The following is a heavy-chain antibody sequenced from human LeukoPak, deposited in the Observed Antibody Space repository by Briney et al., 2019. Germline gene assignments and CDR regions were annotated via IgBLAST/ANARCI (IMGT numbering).Heavy chain of an antibody. D-gene: IGHD6-13*01. CDR3: ARDSVSVAAAGYY. Sequence: SETLSLTCTVSGGSMSRGSYYWSWIRQPAGKGLEWIGRIYTPGGTEYNPSLKSRVTISIDTSKDQFSLRLTSVTAADTAVYYCARDSVSVAAAGYYWGQGTLVTVSS. CDR2: IYTPGGT. V-gene: IGHV4-61*02. J-gene: IGHJ4*02. CDR1: GGSMSRGSYY.